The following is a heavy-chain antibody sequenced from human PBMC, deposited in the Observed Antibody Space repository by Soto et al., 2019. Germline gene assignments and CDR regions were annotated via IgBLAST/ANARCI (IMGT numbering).Heavy chain of an antibody. CDR1: GFTFNSYG. CDR2: ISYDGSKK. Sequence: GGSLRLSCAASGFTFNSYGMHWVRQAPGKGLEWVAVISYDGSKKYYADSVKGRFAISRDNSKNTLYLQMYSLRAEDTALYYCAKARAYYFDSSGTGFDYWGQGTLVTVSS. V-gene: IGHV3-30*18. J-gene: IGHJ4*02. CDR3: AKARAYYFDSSGTGFDY. D-gene: IGHD3-22*01.